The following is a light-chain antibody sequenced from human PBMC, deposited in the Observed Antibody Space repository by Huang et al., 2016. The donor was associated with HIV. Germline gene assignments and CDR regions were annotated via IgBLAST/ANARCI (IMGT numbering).Light chain of an antibody. CDR1: QSLRDTY. Sequence: EVVLTQSPGTPSLSPGERATLSCRASQSLRDTYLAWYQQRPGQAPRLLIYGASSRATAIPDRFSGSGSVTDFTLTINRLEPQDSAVYFCLQYDRSPLTFGGGTKVEL. J-gene: IGKJ4*01. CDR2: GAS. V-gene: IGKV3-20*01. CDR3: LQYDRSPLT.